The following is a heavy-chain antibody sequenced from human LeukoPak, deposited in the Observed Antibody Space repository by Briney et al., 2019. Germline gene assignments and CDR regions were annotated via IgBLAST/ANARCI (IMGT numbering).Heavy chain of an antibody. Sequence: PGGSLRLSCAASGFTFSSYAMSWVRQAPRKGLEWVSAITGSSGSTYYADSVKGRFTISRDSSKNTLYLQMNSLRAEDTALYYCAKDRLGGSYGVRLDYWGQGTLVTVSS. CDR1: GFTFSSYA. CDR2: ITGSSGST. CDR3: AKDRLGGSYGVRLDY. D-gene: IGHD1-26*01. V-gene: IGHV3-23*01. J-gene: IGHJ4*02.